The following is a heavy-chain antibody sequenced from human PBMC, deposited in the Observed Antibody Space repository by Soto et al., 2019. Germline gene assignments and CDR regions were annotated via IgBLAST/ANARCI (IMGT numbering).Heavy chain of an antibody. Sequence: GGSLRLSCAASGFTFSSYAMSWVRQAPGKGLEWVSAISGSGGSTYYADSVKGRFTISRDNSKSTLYLQMNSLRAEDTAVYYCAKWGYYYDSSGYAYWGQGTLVTVSS. V-gene: IGHV3-23*01. CDR3: AKWGYYYDSSGYAY. D-gene: IGHD3-22*01. CDR1: GFTFSSYA. J-gene: IGHJ4*02. CDR2: ISGSGGST.